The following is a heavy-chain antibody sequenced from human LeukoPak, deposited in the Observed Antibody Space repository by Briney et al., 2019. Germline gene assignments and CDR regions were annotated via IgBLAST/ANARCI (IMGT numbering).Heavy chain of an antibody. J-gene: IGHJ4*02. CDR3: VKDLGYDSSGYENYFDS. Sequence: GGSLRLSCAASGFTFDHYAMHWVRQAPGKGLEWVSGISWNGGSLDYANSVKDRFTISRDNARGSLYLQMNSLRTEDTAFYYCVKDLGYDSSGYENYFDSWGQGTLVTVSS. CDR2: ISWNGGSL. CDR1: GFTFDHYA. D-gene: IGHD3-22*01. V-gene: IGHV3-9*01.